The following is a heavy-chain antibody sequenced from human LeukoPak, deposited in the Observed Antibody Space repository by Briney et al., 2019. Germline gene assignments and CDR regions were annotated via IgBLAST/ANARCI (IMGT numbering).Heavy chain of an antibody. CDR3: ARELEPAAIYYFYGMDV. Sequence: GGSLRLSCAASGFTFSSYSMNWVRQAPGKGLEWVSSISSSSYIYYADSVKGRFTISRDNAKNSLFLQVNSLRAEDTAVYYCARELEPAAIYYFYGMDVWGQGTTVTVSS. D-gene: IGHD2-2*01. J-gene: IGHJ6*02. CDR1: GFTFSSYS. CDR2: ISSSSYI. V-gene: IGHV3-21*01.